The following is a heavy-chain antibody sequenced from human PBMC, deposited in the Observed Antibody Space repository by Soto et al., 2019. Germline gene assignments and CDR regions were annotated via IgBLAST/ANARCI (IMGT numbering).Heavy chain of an antibody. V-gene: IGHV1-18*01. CDR3: ARMDAGTPVDNWFDP. Sequence: QVQLVQSGAEVKKPGASVKVSCKASGYTFTSYGISWVRQAPGQGLEWMGWISAYNGNTNYAQKLQGRVTMTTDTSTSTAYMELRSVRSDDTAVYYCARMDAGTPVDNWFDPWGQGTLVTVSS. D-gene: IGHD6-13*01. J-gene: IGHJ5*02. CDR2: ISAYNGNT. CDR1: GYTFTSYG.